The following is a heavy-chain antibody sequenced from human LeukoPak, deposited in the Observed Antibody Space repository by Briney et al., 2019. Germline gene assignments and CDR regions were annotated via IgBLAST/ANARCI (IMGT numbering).Heavy chain of an antibody. CDR3: ARDVQIYCSSTSCYVDYDASDI. CDR2: ISAYNGNT. D-gene: IGHD2-2*01. Sequence: ASVKVSCKASGYTFTSYGISWVRQAPGQGLEWMGWISAYNGNTNYAQKLQGRVTMTTDTSTSTAYMELRSLRSDDTAVYYCARDVQIYCSSTSCYVDYDASDIWGQGTMVTVSS. CDR1: GYTFTSYG. V-gene: IGHV1-18*01. J-gene: IGHJ3*02.